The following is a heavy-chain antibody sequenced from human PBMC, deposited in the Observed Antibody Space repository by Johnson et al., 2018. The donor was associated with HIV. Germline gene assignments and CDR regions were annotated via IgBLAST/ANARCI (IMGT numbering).Heavy chain of an antibody. D-gene: IGHD3-22*01. Sequence: EVQLVESGGGLVQPGGSLRLSCAASGFTVSSNYMSWVRQAPGQGLEWVSLIYSGGSAYYADSVKGRFTLSRDNSKNTLYLQMNSLRAEDTAVYYCARENSSGYHDAFDIWGQGTLVTVSS. CDR3: ARENSSGYHDAFDI. CDR1: GFTVSSNY. CDR2: IYSGGSA. J-gene: IGHJ3*02. V-gene: IGHV3-66*01.